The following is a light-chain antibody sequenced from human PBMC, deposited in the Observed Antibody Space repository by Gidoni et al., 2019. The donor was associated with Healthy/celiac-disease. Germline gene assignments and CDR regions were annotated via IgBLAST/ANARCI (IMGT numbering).Light chain of an antibody. J-gene: IGLJ3*02. V-gene: IGLV3-21*04. CDR1: NIGSKS. CDR3: QVWDSSSDPSWV. Sequence: SYVLTQPPSVSVAPGKTARITCGGNNIGSKSVHWYQQKPGQAPVLVIYYDSDRPSGIPERFSGSNSGNTATLTIRRVEAGDEADYYCQVWDSSSDPSWVFGGGTQLTVL. CDR2: YDS.